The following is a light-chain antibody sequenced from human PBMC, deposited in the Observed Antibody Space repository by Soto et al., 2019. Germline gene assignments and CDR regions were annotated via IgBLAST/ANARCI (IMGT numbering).Light chain of an antibody. V-gene: IGLV2-8*01. Sequence: QSVLTQPPSASGSPGQSVTISCTGTSSDVGGYNYVSWYQQHPGKVPKVLISEVNKRPSGVPDRFSGSKSGNTASLTVSGLHADDEADYYCSSFAGTFFVFGTGNKVNVL. J-gene: IGLJ1*01. CDR2: EVN. CDR3: SSFAGTFFV. CDR1: SSDVGGYNY.